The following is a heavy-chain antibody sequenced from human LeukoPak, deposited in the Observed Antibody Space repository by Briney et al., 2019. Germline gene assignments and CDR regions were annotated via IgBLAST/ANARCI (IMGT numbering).Heavy chain of an antibody. CDR3: ARGYSSSWYDY. CDR2: IYYSGST. J-gene: IGHJ4*02. CDR1: GGSISSYY. V-gene: IGHV4-59*01. Sequence: SETLSLTCTVSGGSISSYYWSWIRQPPGKGLEWIGYIYYSGSTNYNPSLKSRVTISVDTSKNQFSLKLNSVTAADTAVYYCARGYSSSWYDYWGQGTLVTVSS. D-gene: IGHD6-13*01.